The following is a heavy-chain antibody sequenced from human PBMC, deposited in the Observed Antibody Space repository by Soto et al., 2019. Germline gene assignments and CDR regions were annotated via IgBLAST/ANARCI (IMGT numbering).Heavy chain of an antibody. CDR2: IIPIFGTA. CDR3: ARRDTAMSTFGPTSAFDI. CDR1: EGTFSSYA. J-gene: IGHJ3*02. D-gene: IGHD5-18*01. V-gene: IGHV1-69*01. Sequence: QVQLVQSGAEVKKPGSSVKVSCKASEGTFSSYAISWVRQAPGQGLEWMGGIIPIFGTANYAQKFQGRVTITADESTSTAYMELSSLRSEDTAVYYCARRDTAMSTFGPTSAFDIWGQGTMVTVSS.